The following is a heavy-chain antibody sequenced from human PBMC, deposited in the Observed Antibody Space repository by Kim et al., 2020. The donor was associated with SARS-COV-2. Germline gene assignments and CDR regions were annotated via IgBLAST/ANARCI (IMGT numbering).Heavy chain of an antibody. CDR3: ARAKGRYYYYGMDV. CDR2: ISSSSSYI. J-gene: IGHJ6*02. Sequence: GSLRLSCAASGFTFSSYSMNWVRQAPGKGLEWVSSISSSSSYIYYADSVKGRFTISRDNAKNSLYLQMNSLRAEDTAVYYCARAKGRYYYYGMDVWGQGTTVTVSS. V-gene: IGHV3-21*01. CDR1: GFTFSSYS.